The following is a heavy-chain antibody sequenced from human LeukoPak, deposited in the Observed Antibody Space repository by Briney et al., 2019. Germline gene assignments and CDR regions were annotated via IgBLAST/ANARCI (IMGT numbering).Heavy chain of an antibody. V-gene: IGHV4-39*07. Sequence: PSETLSLTCTVSGGSISSGSYYWSWIRQPPGKGLEWIGEINHSGSTNYNPSLKSRVTISVDTSKNQFSLKLSSVTAADTAVYYCARFITMVRGALDYWGQGTLVTVSS. J-gene: IGHJ4*02. CDR2: INHSGST. CDR1: GGSISSGSYY. D-gene: IGHD3-10*01. CDR3: ARFITMVRGALDY.